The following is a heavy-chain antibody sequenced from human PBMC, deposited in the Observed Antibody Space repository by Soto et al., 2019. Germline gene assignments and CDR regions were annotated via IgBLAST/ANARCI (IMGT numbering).Heavy chain of an antibody. V-gene: IGHV1-18*01. J-gene: IGHJ5*02. CDR3: AGGKDFGVAIPSKTNWFGP. Sequence: AXVKVSCKASGYTFTNYGLSWVRQAPGQGLEWMGWISPYNGYTDYAQKLQDRVTMTTDTSTSTAYMELRSLRSDDTAVYYCAGGKDFGVAIPSKTNWFGPWGQGTLVTVSS. D-gene: IGHD3-3*01. CDR2: ISPYNGYT. CDR1: GYTFTNYG.